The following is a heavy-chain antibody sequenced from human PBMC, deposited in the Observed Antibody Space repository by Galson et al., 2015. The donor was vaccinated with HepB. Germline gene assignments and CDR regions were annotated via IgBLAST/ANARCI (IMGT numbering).Heavy chain of an antibody. J-gene: IGHJ4*02. V-gene: IGHV4-39*01. CDR1: GGSISTNSYY. Sequence: ETLSLTCTVSGGSISTNSYYWGWIRQPPGKGLEWIGSIYYSGSAYYQPSLKSRVAISVDTSKNQFSLKLNSVTAADTAMYYCARQSRGGCRSTSCQIDFWGQGTLVTVSS. CDR2: IYYSGSA. CDR3: ARQSRGGCRSTSCQIDF. D-gene: IGHD2-2*01.